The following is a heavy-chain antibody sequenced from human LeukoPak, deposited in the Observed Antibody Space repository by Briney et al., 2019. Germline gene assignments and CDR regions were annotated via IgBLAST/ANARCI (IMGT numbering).Heavy chain of an antibody. D-gene: IGHD2-8*02. CDR2: IRGDGV. V-gene: IGHV3-23*01. CDR1: GFTFAIYH. Sequence: GGSLRLACAASGFTFAIYHMSWVRQAPGKGLEWVATIRGDGVYYADSVKGRFTISRDDSENTVYVQMNSLRAEDTAVYYCAKSRVEVAGTGGFDTWGQGTLVAVSS. CDR3: AKSRVEVAGTGGFDT. J-gene: IGHJ3*02.